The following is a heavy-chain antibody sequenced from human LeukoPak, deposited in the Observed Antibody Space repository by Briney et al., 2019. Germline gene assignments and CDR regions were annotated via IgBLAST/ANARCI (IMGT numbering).Heavy chain of an antibody. CDR3: ARRTVVTSFDY. V-gene: IGHV4-59*01. CDR2: IFYSGST. Sequence: SETLSLTCTVSGGSISSYYWSWIRQPPGKGLEWIGNIFYSGSTYYSPSLKSRVTISVDTSKNQFSLKLSSVTAADTAVYYCARRTVVTSFDYWGQGTLVTVSS. D-gene: IGHD4-23*01. CDR1: GGSISSYY. J-gene: IGHJ4*02.